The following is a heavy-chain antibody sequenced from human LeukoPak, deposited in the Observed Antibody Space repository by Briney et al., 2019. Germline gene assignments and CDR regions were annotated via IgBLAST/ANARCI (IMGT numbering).Heavy chain of an antibody. CDR3: AKSRGWRVGATGYFDY. D-gene: IGHD1-26*01. V-gene: IGHV3-23*01. CDR2: ISGSGGST. CDR1: GFTFSSYA. Sequence: PGGSLRLSCAASGFTFSSYAMSWVRQAPGKGPEWVSAISGSGGSTYYADSVKGRFTISRDNSKNTLYLQMNSLRAEDTAVYYCAKSRGWRVGATGYFDYWGQGTLVTVSS. J-gene: IGHJ4*02.